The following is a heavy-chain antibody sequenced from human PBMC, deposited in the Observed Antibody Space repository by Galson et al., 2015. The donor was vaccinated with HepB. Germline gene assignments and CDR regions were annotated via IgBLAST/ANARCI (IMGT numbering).Heavy chain of an antibody. CDR3: ARVADSHYGDHTHFDS. CDR2: VSSNTIYT. CDR1: GFTFSDYY. D-gene: IGHD4-17*01. Sequence: SLRLSCAASGFTFSDYYMSWIRQAPGKGLEWLAYVSSNTIYTNYADSVKGRFTVSRDNVKNSISLQMNRLSARDTSMYYCARVADSHYGDHTHFDSWGQGALVTVSS. V-gene: IGHV3-11*06. J-gene: IGHJ4*02.